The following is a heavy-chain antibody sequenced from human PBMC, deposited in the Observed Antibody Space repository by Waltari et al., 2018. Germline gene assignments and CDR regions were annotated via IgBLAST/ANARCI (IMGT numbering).Heavy chain of an antibody. D-gene: IGHD6-19*01. CDR2: INSDGSST. J-gene: IGHJ6*02. Sequence: EEQLVESGGGLAQPGESLRLSCAASGFTFGRYWLDWVRQAPGKGLVWVSRINSDGSSTTYADSVKGRFTISRDNAKNTLYVQMNRLRAEDTAVYYCARVATKTYSSPVPGRPYYYGMDVWGQGTTVTVSS. V-gene: IGHV3-74*01. CDR3: ARVATKTYSSPVPGRPYYYGMDV. CDR1: GFTFGRYW.